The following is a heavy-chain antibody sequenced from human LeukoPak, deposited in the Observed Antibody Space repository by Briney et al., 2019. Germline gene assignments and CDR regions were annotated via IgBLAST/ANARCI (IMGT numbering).Heavy chain of an antibody. CDR1: GGSISCGSYY. D-gene: IGHD1-1*01. J-gene: IGHJ5*02. CDR3: AVELERLNGNIDWFDP. CDR2: IYTSGST. V-gene: IGHV4-61*02. Sequence: SETLSLTCTVSGGSISCGSYYWSWIRQPAGKGLEWIGRIYTSGSTNYNPSLKSRVTISVDTSKNQFSLKLSSVTAADTAVYYCAVELERLNGNIDWFDPWGQGTLVTVSS.